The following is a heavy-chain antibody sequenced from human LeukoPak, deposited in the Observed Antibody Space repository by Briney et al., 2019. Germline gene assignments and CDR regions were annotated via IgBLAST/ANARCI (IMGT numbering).Heavy chain of an antibody. D-gene: IGHD2-15*01. CDR1: GFTFDDYG. V-gene: IGHV3-20*04. J-gene: IGHJ6*02. Sequence: PGGSLRLSCAASGFTFDDYGMSWVRQAPGKGLEWVSGINWNGGSTGYADSVKGRFTISRDNAKNSLYLQMNSLRAEDTALYYCARLCSGGSCYSGYYYYGMDVWGQGTTVTVSS. CDR3: ARLCSGGSCYSGYYYYGMDV. CDR2: INWNGGST.